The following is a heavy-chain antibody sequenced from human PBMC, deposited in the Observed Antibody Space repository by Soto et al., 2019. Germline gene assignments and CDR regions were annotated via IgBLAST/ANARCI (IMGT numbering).Heavy chain of an antibody. CDR3: ARALGGGSRSAFDF. D-gene: IGHD2-15*01. CDR2: ISSSGSFI. J-gene: IGHJ4*02. V-gene: IGHV3-21*01. CDR1: GFTFSSYA. Sequence: GGSLRLSCAASGFTFSSYAMNWVRQAPGKGLEWVSSISSSGSFIYYADSMKGRFTISRDNATNSLYLQMNSLRAEDTALYYCARALGGGSRSAFDFWGQGTLVTVSS.